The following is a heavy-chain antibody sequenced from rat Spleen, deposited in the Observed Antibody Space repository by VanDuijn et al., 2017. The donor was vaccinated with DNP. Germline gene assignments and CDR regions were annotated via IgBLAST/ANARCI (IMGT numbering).Heavy chain of an antibody. CDR3: ARHPQTTGIPDY. J-gene: IGHJ2*01. V-gene: IGHV5S13*01. Sequence: EVQLVGSGGGLVQPGRSLKLSCAVSGFTFSNYGMAWVRQAPTKGLEWVASISIGGGNTYYRDSVKGRFTVSRDNAKNTQYLQMDSLRSEDTATYYCARHPQTTGIPDYWGQGVMVTVSS. D-gene: IGHD1-7*01. CDR2: ISIGGGNT. CDR1: GFTFSNYG.